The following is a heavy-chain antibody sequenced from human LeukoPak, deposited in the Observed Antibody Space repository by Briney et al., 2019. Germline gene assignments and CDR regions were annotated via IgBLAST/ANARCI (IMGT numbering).Heavy chain of an antibody. CDR3: ARTRSSGYLTFDY. CDR2: IYSDGNT. D-gene: IGHD3-22*01. CDR1: GFTVSSIY. V-gene: IGHV3-53*01. J-gene: IGHJ4*02. Sequence: GGSLRLSCAVSGFTVSSIYMSWVRQAPGKGLEWVSFIYSDGNTYYGDSVKGRFTLSRDSSRNTQYLQMNSLTVDDTAVYYCARTRSSGYLTFDYWGQGILVTVSS.